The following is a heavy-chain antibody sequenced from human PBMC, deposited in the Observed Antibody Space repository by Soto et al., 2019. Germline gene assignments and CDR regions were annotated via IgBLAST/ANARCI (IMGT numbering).Heavy chain of an antibody. V-gene: IGHV3-72*01. CDR1: AFSFSDHY. Sequence: EVQLAVSGGGLVPPGGSLSLSCAASAFSFSDHYVDWVRQAPGKGLEWVGRSRSKSNNYTALYAASAKGRFTISRDDSNSSLSLQMNSLRTEDTAVYYCGVSSGRPYHQAMDVWAQGTTVIVSS. CDR3: GVSSGRPYHQAMDV. D-gene: IGHD6-25*01. CDR2: SRSKSNNYTA. J-gene: IGHJ6*02.